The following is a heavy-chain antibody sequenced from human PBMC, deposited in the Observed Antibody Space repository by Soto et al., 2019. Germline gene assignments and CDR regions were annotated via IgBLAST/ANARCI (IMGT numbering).Heavy chain of an antibody. CDR2: ISGYNGNT. J-gene: IGHJ6*02. D-gene: IGHD3-16*01. CDR3: ARDRGGDGMDV. Sequence: QVQLVQSGAEVKKPGASVKVSCKASGYTFSSYGISWVRQAPGQGLEWMGWISGYNGNTNYAQKLHGRVTMTIDTSTSTGYMELRSLRSDDTAVYYCARDRGGDGMDVWGQGTTVTVSS. V-gene: IGHV1-18*01. CDR1: GYTFSSYG.